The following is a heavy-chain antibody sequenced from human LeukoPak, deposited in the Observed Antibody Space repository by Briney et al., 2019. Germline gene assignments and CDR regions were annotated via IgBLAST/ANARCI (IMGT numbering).Heavy chain of an antibody. CDR3: TRSESGTYKGGFDF. D-gene: IGHD1-26*01. V-gene: IGHV3-49*03. CDR1: GFTFGDYA. Sequence: GGSLRFSCTASGFTFGDYAMNWFRQAPGKGLEWVGFIRSKTYGGTGEYAASVKGRFTISRDDSKSIAHLQMNSLKTEDTAVYYCTRSESGTYKGGFDFWGQGTLVTVSS. J-gene: IGHJ4*02. CDR2: IRSKTYGGTG.